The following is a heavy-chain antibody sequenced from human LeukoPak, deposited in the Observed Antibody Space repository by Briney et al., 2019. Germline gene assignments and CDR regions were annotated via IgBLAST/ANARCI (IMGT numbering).Heavy chain of an antibody. D-gene: IGHD2-15*01. CDR2: ISSSSSYI. CDR1: GFTFSSYS. Sequence: GGSLRLSCAASGFTFSSYSMNWVRQAPGKGLEWVSSISSSSSYIYYADSVKGRFTISRDNAKNSLYLQMNSLRAEDTAVYYCARGYCSGGSCYSSPFDYWGQGTLVTVSS. J-gene: IGHJ4*02. V-gene: IGHV3-21*01. CDR3: ARGYCSGGSCYSSPFDY.